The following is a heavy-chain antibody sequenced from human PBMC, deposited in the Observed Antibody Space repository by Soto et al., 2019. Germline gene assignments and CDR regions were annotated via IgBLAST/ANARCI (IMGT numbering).Heavy chain of an antibody. J-gene: IGHJ4*02. CDR3: ARRLMAGTFDY. CDR1: GYIFTNYW. D-gene: IGHD1-7*01. CDR2: IYPGDSHT. Sequence: GESLKISCKGSGYIFTNYWIGWVRQMPGKGLEWMGIIYPGDSHTKYSPSFQDQVTFSVDKSINTAFLQWSSLKASDTAIYYCARRLMAGTFDYWGQGTLVTVSS. V-gene: IGHV5-51*01.